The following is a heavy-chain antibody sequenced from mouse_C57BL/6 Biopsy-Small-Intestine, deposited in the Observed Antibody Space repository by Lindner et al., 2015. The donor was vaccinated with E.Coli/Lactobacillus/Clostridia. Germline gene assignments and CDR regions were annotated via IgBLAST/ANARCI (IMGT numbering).Heavy chain of an antibody. Sequence: SVKVSCKASGGTFSTFAISWVRQAPGQGLEWMGGIIPSFGTANYALKFQGRVTITADESTYTAYMEISSLRSEDTAIYYCARAPHYYYGADVWGQGTTVTVSS. CDR2: IIPSFGTA. V-gene: IGHV1-63*01. J-gene: IGHJ1*01. CDR1: GGTFSTFA. D-gene: IGHD2-1*01. CDR3: ARAPHYYYGADV.